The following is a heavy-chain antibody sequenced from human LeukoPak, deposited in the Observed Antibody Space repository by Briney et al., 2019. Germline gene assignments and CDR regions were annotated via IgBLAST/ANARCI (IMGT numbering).Heavy chain of an antibody. CDR2: IIPIFGIA. J-gene: IGHJ5*02. V-gene: IGHV1-69*15. CDR1: GGTFSSYA. D-gene: IGHD2-2*01. CDR3: ARDRLGYCSSTSCRDGVGNWFDP. Sequence: HVASVKVSCKASGGTFSSYAISWVRQAPGQGLEWMGRIIPIFGIANYAQKFQGRVTITADESTSTAYMELSSLRSEDTAVYYCARDRLGYCSSTSCRDGVGNWFDPWGQGTLVTVSS.